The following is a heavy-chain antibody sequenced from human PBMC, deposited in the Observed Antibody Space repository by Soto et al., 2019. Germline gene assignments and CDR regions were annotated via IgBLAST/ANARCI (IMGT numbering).Heavy chain of an antibody. D-gene: IGHD1-26*01. CDR3: ARFRRGATHRWFDP. V-gene: IGHV1-18*01. CDR1: GYTFTSYG. J-gene: IGHJ5*02. Sequence: ASVKVSCKASGYTFTSYGVSWVRQAPGQGLEWMGWISAYNGNTNYAQKLQGRVTMTADTSTSTAYMELRSLRSDDTAVYYCARFRRGATHRWFDPWGQGTLVTVSS. CDR2: ISAYNGNT.